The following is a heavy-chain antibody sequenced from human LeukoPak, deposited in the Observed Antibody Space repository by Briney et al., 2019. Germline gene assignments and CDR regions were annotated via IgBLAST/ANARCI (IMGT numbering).Heavy chain of an antibody. CDR1: GFTFSSYS. J-gene: IGHJ6*02. CDR2: ISSSSSYI. CDR3: ARVGVELEMDV. Sequence: GSLRLSCAASGFTFSSYSMNWVRQAPGKGLEWVSSISSSSSYIYYADSVKGRFTISRDNAKNSLYLQMNSLRAEDTAVYYCARVGVELEMDVWGQGTTVTVSS. D-gene: IGHD3-3*01. V-gene: IGHV3-21*01.